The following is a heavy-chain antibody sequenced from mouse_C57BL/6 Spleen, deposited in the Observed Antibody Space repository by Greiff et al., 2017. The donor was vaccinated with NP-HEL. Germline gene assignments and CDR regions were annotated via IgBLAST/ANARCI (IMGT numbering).Heavy chain of an antibody. CDR2: INPNNGGT. V-gene: IGHV1-26*01. J-gene: IGHJ2*01. CDR3: AREEGPY. CDR1: GYTFTDYY. Sequence: VQLQQSGPELVKPGASVKISCKASGYTFTDYYMNWVKQSHGKSLEWIGDINPNNGGTSYNQKFKGKATLTVDKSSSTAYMELRSLTSEDSAVYYCAREEGPYWGQGTTLTVSS.